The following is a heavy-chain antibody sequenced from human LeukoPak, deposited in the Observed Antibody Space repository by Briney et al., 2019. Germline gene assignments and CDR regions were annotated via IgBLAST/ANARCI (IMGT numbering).Heavy chain of an antibody. CDR1: GFTFSSYA. CDR2: ISGSGGST. J-gene: IGHJ4*02. V-gene: IGHV3-23*01. CDR3: AKDYSSSGLVYYFDY. D-gene: IGHD6-13*01. Sequence: GSLRLSCAASGFTFSSYAMSWVRQAPGKGLEWVSAISGSGGSTYYADSVKGRFTISRDNSKNTLYLQMNSLRAEDTAVYYCAKDYSSSGLVYYFDYWGQGTLVTVSS.